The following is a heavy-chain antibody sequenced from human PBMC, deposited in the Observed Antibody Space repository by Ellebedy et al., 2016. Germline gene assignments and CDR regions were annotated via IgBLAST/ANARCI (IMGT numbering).Heavy chain of an antibody. Sequence: SETLSLTXTVSGDSISSYYWNWIRQSPGKRLEWLGYISGSGTTKYNPSLKGRVTISVDTSKNQFSLKLSSVTAADTAVYYCARAWGYIGNSWLHWGQGTLVTVSS. D-gene: IGHD6-13*01. J-gene: IGHJ4*02. CDR1: GDSISSYY. CDR2: ISGSGTT. CDR3: ARAWGYIGNSWLH. V-gene: IGHV4-4*09.